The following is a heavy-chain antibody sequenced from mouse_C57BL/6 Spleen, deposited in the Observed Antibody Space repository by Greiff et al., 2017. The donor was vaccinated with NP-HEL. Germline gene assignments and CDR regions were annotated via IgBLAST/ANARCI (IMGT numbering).Heavy chain of an antibody. V-gene: IGHV5-6*01. Sequence: EVKLMESGGDLVKPGGSLKLSCAASGFTFSSYGMSWVRQTPDKRLEWVATISSGGSYTYYPDSVKGRFTISRDNAKNTLYLQMSSLKSEDTAMYYCARHEDGSSSFYYAMDYWGQGTSVTVSS. D-gene: IGHD1-1*01. J-gene: IGHJ4*01. CDR3: ARHEDGSSSFYYAMDY. CDR1: GFTFSSYG. CDR2: ISSGGSYT.